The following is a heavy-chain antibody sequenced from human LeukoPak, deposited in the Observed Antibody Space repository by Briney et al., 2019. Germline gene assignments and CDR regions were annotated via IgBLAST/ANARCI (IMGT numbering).Heavy chain of an antibody. CDR1: GYTFTSYG. D-gene: IGHD3-16*01. J-gene: IGHJ4*02. CDR2: ISAYNGNT. Sequence: ASVKVSCKASGYTFTSYGISWVRQAPGQGLEWMGWISAYNGNTNYAQKLQGRVTMTTDTSTSTAYMELRSLRSDDTAVYYCARGLAYDYVWGSYLLYWGQGTLVTVSS. V-gene: IGHV1-18*01. CDR3: ARGLAYDYVWGSYLLY.